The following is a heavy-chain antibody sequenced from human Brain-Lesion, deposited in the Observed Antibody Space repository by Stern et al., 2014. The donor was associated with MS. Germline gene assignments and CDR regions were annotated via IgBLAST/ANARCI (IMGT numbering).Heavy chain of an antibody. CDR1: GGSISSGGYY. V-gene: IGHV4-31*03. D-gene: IGHD2-8*01. Sequence: VQLVESGPGLVKPSQTLSLTCTVSGGSISSGGYYWSWIRQHPGKGLEWIRYIHDSWTTYYNSALKSRVTISRDTSKNQFSLNLNSVAAADTAVYCCARVGVYVQTGWFDPWGQGALVTVSS. CDR3: ARVGVYVQTGWFDP. J-gene: IGHJ5*02. CDR2: IHDSWTT.